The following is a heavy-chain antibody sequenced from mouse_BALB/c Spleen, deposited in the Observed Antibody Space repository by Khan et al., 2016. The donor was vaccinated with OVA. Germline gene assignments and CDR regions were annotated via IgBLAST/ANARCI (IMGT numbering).Heavy chain of an antibody. D-gene: IGHD1-1*01. Sequence: QVQLKESGPGLVAPSQSLSITCTVSGFSLTTYGVTWVRQPPGKGLEWLGVIWGDGNTNCHSAPISRLNISKDNSKSQVFLKLNSLQTDDTATYFCARPRFTTAVATPYWYFDVWGAGTTVTVSS. V-gene: IGHV2-3*01. J-gene: IGHJ1*01. CDR1: GFSLTTYG. CDR3: ARPRFTTAVATPYWYFDV. CDR2: IWGDGNT.